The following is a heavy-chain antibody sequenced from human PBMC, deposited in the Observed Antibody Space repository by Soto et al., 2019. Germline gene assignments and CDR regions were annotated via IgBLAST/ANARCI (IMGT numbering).Heavy chain of an antibody. CDR3: ARDPGIVGTEWNAFDI. V-gene: IGHV1-3*01. Sequence: GASVKVSCKASGYTFTSYAMHWVRQAPGQRLEWMGWINAGNGNTKYSQKFQGRVTITRDTSASTAYMELSSLRSEDTAVYYCARDPGIVGTEWNAFDIWGQGTMVTVSS. CDR1: GYTFTSYA. CDR2: INAGNGNT. J-gene: IGHJ3*02. D-gene: IGHD1-26*01.